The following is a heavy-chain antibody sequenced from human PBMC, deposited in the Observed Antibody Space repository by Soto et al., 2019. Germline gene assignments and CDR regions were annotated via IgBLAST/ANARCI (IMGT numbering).Heavy chain of an antibody. CDR1: GFTIDDYA. J-gene: IGHJ6*02. CDR2: INWNSASI. D-gene: IGHD6-6*01. CDR3: AKDIRHTSSSGGYYYFAMDV. V-gene: IGHV3-9*01. Sequence: PGGSLRLSCAASGFTIDDYAMHWVRQAPGKGLDWVSCINWNSASIGYADSVKGRFTISRDNAKNSLYLQMNNLRAEDTALYYCAKDIRHTSSSGGYYYFAMDVRRQGTTVTVS.